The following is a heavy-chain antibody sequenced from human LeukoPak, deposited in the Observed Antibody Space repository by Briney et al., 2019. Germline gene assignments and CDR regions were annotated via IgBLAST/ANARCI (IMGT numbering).Heavy chain of an antibody. J-gene: IGHJ5*02. CDR3: ARQRRGTDRPNWFDP. CDR1: GYSFTSYW. CDR2: IYPGDSDT. Sequence: GESLKISCKGSGYSFTSYWIGWVRQMPGKGLEWMGIIYPGDSDTRYSPSFQGQVTISADKSVSTAYLQWSSLKASDTAMYYCARQRRGTDRPNWFDPWGRGTLVTVSS. D-gene: IGHD1-14*01. V-gene: IGHV5-51*01.